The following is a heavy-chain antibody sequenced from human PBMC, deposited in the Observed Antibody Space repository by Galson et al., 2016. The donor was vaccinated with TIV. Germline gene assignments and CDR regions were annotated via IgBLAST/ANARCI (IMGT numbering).Heavy chain of an antibody. D-gene: IGHD2-21*01. Sequence: SLRLSCAASGFAFSRYGMHWVRQVPGKGLEWVAYIRKDGSKTYFGDSVRGRLTISRDSSTNTLHLQLNSLRVEDTAIYYCARDRGDYYYFESWDRGTLVTVSS. V-gene: IGHV3-30*02. J-gene: IGHJ4*02. CDR1: GFAFSRYG. CDR3: ARDRGDYYYFES. CDR2: IRKDGSKT.